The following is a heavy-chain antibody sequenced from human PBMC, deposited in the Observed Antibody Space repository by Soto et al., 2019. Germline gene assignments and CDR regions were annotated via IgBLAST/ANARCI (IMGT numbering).Heavy chain of an antibody. J-gene: IGHJ4*02. CDR1: GFSLSSTRMA. CDR3: AHIVVAGLGYYFDY. Sequence: QITLKESGPTLVKPTQTLTLTCTFSGFSLSSTRMAVGWIRQPPGKALEWLELIYWDDDKRYSPFLKSRLTITNATSKNQVVLTMSSMDPVDTARYYCAHIVVAGLGYYFDYWGQGTLVTVSS. D-gene: IGHD6-19*01. V-gene: IGHV2-5*02. CDR2: IYWDDDK.